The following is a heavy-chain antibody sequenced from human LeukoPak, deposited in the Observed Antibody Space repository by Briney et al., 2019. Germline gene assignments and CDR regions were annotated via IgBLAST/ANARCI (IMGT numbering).Heavy chain of an antibody. Sequence: PSETLSLTCTVSGGSISSSSYYWGWIRQPPGKGLEWIGYIYYSGSTNYNPSLKSRVTISVDTSKNQFSLKLSSVTAADTAVYYCARDRTDPYGGKGGDAFDIWGQGTMVTVSS. CDR3: ARDRTDPYGGKGGDAFDI. J-gene: IGHJ3*02. CDR2: IYYSGST. V-gene: IGHV4-61*01. CDR1: GGSISSSSYY. D-gene: IGHD4-23*01.